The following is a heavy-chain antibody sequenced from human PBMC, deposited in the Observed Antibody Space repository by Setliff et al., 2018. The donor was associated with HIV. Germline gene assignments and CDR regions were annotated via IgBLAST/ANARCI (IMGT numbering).Heavy chain of an antibody. CDR3: ARALPLLTVVFSWRWFDP. CDR2: INPTGGST. D-gene: IGHD4-17*01. V-gene: IGHV1-46*01. CDR1: GYTFTVSY. Sequence: ASVKVSCKASGYTFTVSYLHWVRQAPGQGLEWMGIINPTGGSTSYAQKFQGRVTMTTDTSTSTVYMELSSLRSEDTAVYYCARALPLLTVVFSWRWFDPWGQGTLVTVSS. J-gene: IGHJ5*02.